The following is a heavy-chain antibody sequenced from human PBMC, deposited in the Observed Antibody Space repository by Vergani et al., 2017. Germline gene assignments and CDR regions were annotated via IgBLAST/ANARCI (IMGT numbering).Heavy chain of an antibody. CDR1: GFTFRTYA. V-gene: IGHV3-23*01. J-gene: IGHJ5*02. CDR3: SKDPGP. CDR2: ISGSGGST. D-gene: IGHD1-14*01. Sequence: EVPLFESGGGFVQPGGSPRTSCAASGFTFRTYAMSWVRQAPGKGLEWVSAISGSGGSTYYADCVKGRFTISRDNSKNTLYLKMKSLRAEDTAVYYCSKDPGPWGQGTLVTVSS.